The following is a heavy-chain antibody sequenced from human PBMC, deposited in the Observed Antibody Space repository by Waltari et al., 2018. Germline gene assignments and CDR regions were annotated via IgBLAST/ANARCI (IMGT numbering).Heavy chain of an antibody. J-gene: IGHJ4*02. CDR1: GFTFGTSW. D-gene: IGHD5-12*01. Sequence: EVQLLESGGGLVQPGGSLSLSCAASGFTFGTSWMNWVRQAPGRGPEWVANRKPDGSGRSYVDFVRGRFTISRDNAKSSLYLQINSLTVEDTAIYYCARDRGWLQFDYWGQGALVIVSS. CDR3: ARDRGWLQFDY. V-gene: IGHV3-7*04. CDR2: RKPDGSGR.